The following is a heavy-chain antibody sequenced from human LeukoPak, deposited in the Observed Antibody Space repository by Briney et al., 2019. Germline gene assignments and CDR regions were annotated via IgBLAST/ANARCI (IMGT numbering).Heavy chain of an antibody. J-gene: IGHJ6*02. CDR1: GFTFSSYG. CDR2: ISYDGSNK. V-gene: IGHV3-30*18. CDR3: AKAPSDYYYYGMDV. Sequence: GGSLRLSCAASGFTFSSYGMHWVRQAPGKGLEWAAVISYDGSNKYYADSVKGRFTISRDNSKNTLYLQMNSLRAEDTAVYYCAKAPSDYYYYGMDVWGQGTTVTVSS.